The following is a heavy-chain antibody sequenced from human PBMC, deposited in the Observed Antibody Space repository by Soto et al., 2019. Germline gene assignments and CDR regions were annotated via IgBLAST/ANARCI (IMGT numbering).Heavy chain of an antibody. CDR1: GFTFSRYG. D-gene: IGHD2-2*01. CDR2: ISSSTSYV. Sequence: EVQLVESGGGLVKPGGSLRLSCAASGFTFSRYGMNWVRQAPGKGLEWVSSISSSTSYVYYADSVKGRFSVSRDNAKKILYLEMYALRTEYTAVYYCARDPSEGRVGNWFESWGQGTLVTVSS. J-gene: IGHJ5*01. CDR3: ARDPSEGRVGNWFES. V-gene: IGHV3-21*01.